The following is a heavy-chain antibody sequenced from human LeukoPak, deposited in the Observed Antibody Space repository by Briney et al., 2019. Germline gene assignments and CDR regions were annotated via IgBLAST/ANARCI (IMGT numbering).Heavy chain of an antibody. Sequence: LSGGSLRLSCAASGFTFSSYSMNWVRQAPAKGLEWVSYISSSSSTIFYADSVKGRFTISRDNAKNSLYLQMNSLRDADTAMYYCARDWGYNFDYWGQGTRVTVSS. V-gene: IGHV3-48*02. CDR1: GFTFSSYS. J-gene: IGHJ4*02. D-gene: IGHD5-12*01. CDR2: ISSSSSTI. CDR3: ARDWGYNFDY.